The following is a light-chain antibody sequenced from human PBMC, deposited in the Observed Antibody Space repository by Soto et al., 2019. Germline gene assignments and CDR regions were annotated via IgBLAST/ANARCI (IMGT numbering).Light chain of an antibody. CDR1: QSVSSSY. Sequence: EIVLTQSPGTLSLSPGERATLSCRASQSVSSSYLAWYQQKPGQAPRLLIYGASSRATGIPDRFSGSGSGTDFTLTISRMEPEDLAVYYCQQYCRSPLTFGGGTKLEIK. V-gene: IGKV3-20*01. J-gene: IGKJ4*01. CDR2: GAS. CDR3: QQYCRSPLT.